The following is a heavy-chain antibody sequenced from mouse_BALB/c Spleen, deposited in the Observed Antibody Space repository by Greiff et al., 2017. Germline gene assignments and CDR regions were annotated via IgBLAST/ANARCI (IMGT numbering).Heavy chain of an antibody. Sequence: VQLQQSGPGLVAPSQSLSITCTVSGFSLTSYDISWIRQPPGKGLEWLGVIWTGGGTNYNSAFMSRLSISKDNSKSQVFLKMNSLQTDDTAIYYCVRDKARYWYFDVWGAGTTVTVSS. CDR2: IWTGGGT. D-gene: IGHD3-1*01. J-gene: IGHJ1*01. CDR1: GFSLTSYD. V-gene: IGHV2-9-2*01. CDR3: VRDKARYWYFDV.